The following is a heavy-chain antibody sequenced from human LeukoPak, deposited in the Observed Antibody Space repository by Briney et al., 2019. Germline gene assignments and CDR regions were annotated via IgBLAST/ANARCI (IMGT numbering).Heavy chain of an antibody. CDR1: GFTDSSNY. V-gene: IGHV3-66*01. CDR3: ARDLSSWSATPVDY. D-gene: IGHD2-2*01. J-gene: IGHJ4*02. Sequence: PGGSLRLSCAASGFTDSSNYMSWVRQAPGKGLEWVSVIYSGGSTYYADSVKGRFTISRDNSKNTLYLQMNSLRAEDTAVYYCARDLSSWSATPVDYWGQGTLVTVSS. CDR2: IYSGGST.